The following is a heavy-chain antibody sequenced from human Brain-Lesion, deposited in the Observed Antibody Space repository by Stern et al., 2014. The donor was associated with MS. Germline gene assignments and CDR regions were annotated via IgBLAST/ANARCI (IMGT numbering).Heavy chain of an antibody. CDR3: ARGRSRVHPPLDP. CDR2: MHYEGSP. Sequence: QVQLQESGSGLVKPSQTLSLPCSLSGYSITSAAFYWTWIRQAPGKGLEWIGYMHYEGSPPYNPSLRLRVNIHDETSKNQFSLRLNSGTAADTAVYYCARGRSRVHPPLDPWGQGTLVTVSS. J-gene: IGHJ5*02. CDR1: GYSITSAAFY. D-gene: IGHD2-2*01. V-gene: IGHV4-30-4*08.